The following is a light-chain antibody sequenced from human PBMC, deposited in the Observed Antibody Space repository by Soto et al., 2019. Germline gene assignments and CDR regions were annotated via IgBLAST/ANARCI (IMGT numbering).Light chain of an antibody. Sequence: DIVMTQSPATLSVSPGERATLSCRASQSVSSNLFSYQQKLGQAPRLLLYGATTRATDIPARFSGSGSGTEFILTISRLEPEDYAVYYCRQYGSSLWTFGQGTKVDIK. CDR1: QSVSSN. CDR3: RQYGSSLWT. J-gene: IGKJ1*01. CDR2: GAT. V-gene: IGKV3-15*01.